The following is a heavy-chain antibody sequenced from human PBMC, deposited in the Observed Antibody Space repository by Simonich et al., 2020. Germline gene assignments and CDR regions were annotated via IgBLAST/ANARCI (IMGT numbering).Heavy chain of an antibody. J-gene: IGHJ5*02. CDR2: INHLGRT. V-gene: IGHV4-34*01. D-gene: IGHD3-9*01. CDR3: ARCGLVNYDILTGYHNWFDP. CDR1: GGSFRGSY. Sequence: QVQLQQWGAGLLKPSETLSLTCAVYGGSFRGSYWCWIHQPPGMGLEWIGEINHLGRTNSNPSLKRRVTISVDTAKNQFSLKLSSVTAADTAVYYCARCGLVNYDILTGYHNWFDPWGQGTLVTVSS.